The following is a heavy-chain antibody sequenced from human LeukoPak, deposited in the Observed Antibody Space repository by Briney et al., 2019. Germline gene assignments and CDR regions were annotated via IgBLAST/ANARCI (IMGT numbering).Heavy chain of an antibody. CDR1: GLSGANNY. V-gene: IGHV3-66*01. CDR3: AREGYASGTRYGMDV. J-gene: IGHJ6*02. Sequence: GGALRLSCAASGLSGANNYMSWVGQAPGKELEWVSVIYAGGTTSYADSVKGRFTISRDSSKNTLYLQMNSLRAEDTAVYYCAREGYASGTRYGMDVWGQGTTVTVSS. D-gene: IGHD3-10*01. CDR2: IYAGGTT.